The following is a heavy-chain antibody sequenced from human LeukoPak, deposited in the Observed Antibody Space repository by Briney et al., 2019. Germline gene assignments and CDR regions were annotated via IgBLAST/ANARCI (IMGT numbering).Heavy chain of an antibody. CDR3: AGSFSDSSTSCFISCGFDP. CDR1: EFTFSSFW. D-gene: IGHD2-2*01. CDR2: INQDGSEK. V-gene: IGHV3-7*01. J-gene: IGHJ5*02. Sequence: GGSLRLSCAASEFTFSSFWMSWVRQAPGKGLEWVASINQDGSEKYYVDSVKGRFTISRDNAKNSLYLQMNSLRAEDTAVYYCAGSFSDSSTSCFISCGFDPWGQGTLVTVSS.